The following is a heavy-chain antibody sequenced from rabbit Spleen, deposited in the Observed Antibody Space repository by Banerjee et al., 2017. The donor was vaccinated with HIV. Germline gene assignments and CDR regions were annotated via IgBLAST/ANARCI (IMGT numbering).Heavy chain of an antibody. J-gene: IGHJ4*01. V-gene: IGHV1S45*01. CDR3: ARGSAAMTMVITGYYLNL. CDR2: IDTGSSGST. D-gene: IGHD2-1*01. CDR1: GFSFSNRFY. Sequence: QEQLEESGGDLVKPGASLTLTCTASGFSFSNRFYMCWVRQAPGKGLEWIACIDTGSSGSTWYANWAKGRFTISKTSSTTVTLQMTSLTAADTATYFCARGSAAMTMVITGYYLNLWGPGTLVTVS.